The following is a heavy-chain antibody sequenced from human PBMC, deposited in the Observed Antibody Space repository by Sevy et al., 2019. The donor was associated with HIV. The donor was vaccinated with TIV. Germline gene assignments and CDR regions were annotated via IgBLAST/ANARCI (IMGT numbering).Heavy chain of an antibody. V-gene: IGHV4-30-4*01. CDR2: IYYSGST. J-gene: IGHJ5*02. D-gene: IGHD3-3*01. Sequence: SETLSLTCTVSGGSISSGDYYWSWIRQPPGKGLEWIGYIYYSGSTYYNPSLKSRVTISVGTSKNQFSLKLSSVTAADTAVYYCAGELRPRGYWFDPWGQGTLVTVSS. CDR3: AGELRPRGYWFDP. CDR1: GGSISSGDYY.